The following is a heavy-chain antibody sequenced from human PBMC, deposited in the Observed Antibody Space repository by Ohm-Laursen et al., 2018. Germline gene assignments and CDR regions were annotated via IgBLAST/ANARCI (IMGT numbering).Heavy chain of an antibody. CDR1: GYTFTSYN. V-gene: IGHV1-8*01. Sequence: SLRASSKVSGYTFTSYNINRVRQATGQGLERMGCMNLKSGNTGYAQKFQGRVTMTRASSISTAYMELSSLRSEDPAVYYCARSRYCSSTSCYKDIWYFDLWGRGTLVTVSS. J-gene: IGHJ2*01. CDR2: MNLKSGNT. D-gene: IGHD2-2*02. CDR3: ARSRYCSSTSCYKDIWYFDL.